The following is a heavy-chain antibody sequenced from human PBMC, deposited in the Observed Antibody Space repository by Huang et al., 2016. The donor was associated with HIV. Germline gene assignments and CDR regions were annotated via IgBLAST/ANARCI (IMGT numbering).Heavy chain of an antibody. CDR3: ARLLYRYYFDY. D-gene: IGHD1-26*01. Sequence: QLQLQESGPGLVKPSETLSLTCPVSGGSISSSSYYWGWIRQPPGKGLAWIGSIYFSGNTYYNPSLKSRVTISVDTSKNQFSLKLSSVTAADTAVYYCARLLYRYYFDYWGQGTLVTVSS. J-gene: IGHJ4*02. CDR1: GGSISSSSYY. CDR2: IYFSGNT. V-gene: IGHV4-39*01.